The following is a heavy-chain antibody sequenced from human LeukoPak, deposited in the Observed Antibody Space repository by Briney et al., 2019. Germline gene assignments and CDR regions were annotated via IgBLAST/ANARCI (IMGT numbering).Heavy chain of an antibody. D-gene: IGHD3-3*01. CDR2: INPNSGAT. J-gene: IGHJ6*02. Sequence: ASVKVSCKASGYTFTPYYMHGVRQAPGQGLEWMGWINPNSGATNYAQKFQGRVTMTRDTSISRAYMELSRLTSDDTAVYYCASLSYRFLEAYGLDVWGQGTTVTVSS. CDR3: ASLSYRFLEAYGLDV. CDR1: GYTFTPYY. V-gene: IGHV1-2*02.